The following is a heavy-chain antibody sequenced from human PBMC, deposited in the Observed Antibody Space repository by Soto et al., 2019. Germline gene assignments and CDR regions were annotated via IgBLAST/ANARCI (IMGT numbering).Heavy chain of an antibody. CDR3: ARERSGYFYFDY. D-gene: IGHD3-22*01. V-gene: IGHV3-30-3*01. CDR2: ISYDGSNK. J-gene: IGHJ4*02. Sequence: AGGSLRLSCAAPGFTFSSYAMHWVRQAPGKGLEWVAVISYDGSNKYYADSVKGRFTISRDNSKNTLYLQMNSLRAEDTAVYYCARERSGYFYFDYWGQGTLVTVSS. CDR1: GFTFSSYA.